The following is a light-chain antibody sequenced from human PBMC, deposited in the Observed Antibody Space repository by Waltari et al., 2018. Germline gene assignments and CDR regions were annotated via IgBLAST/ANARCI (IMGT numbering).Light chain of an antibody. CDR3: QQYNSYSQT. J-gene: IGKJ1*01. Sequence: DIQMTQFPSTLSASVGDRVTITCRASQNINTWLACYQQKPGQVPKLLIYRASNLQTGVPSRFSGSGSGTEFTLAISSLQPDDFATYYCQQYNSYSQTFGQGTKVEV. V-gene: IGKV1-5*03. CDR2: RAS. CDR1: QNINTW.